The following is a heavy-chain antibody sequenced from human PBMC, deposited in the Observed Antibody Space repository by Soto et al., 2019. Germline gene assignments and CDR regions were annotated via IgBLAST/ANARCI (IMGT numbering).Heavy chain of an antibody. Sequence: ASVKVSCKASGYTFTGYYMHWVRQAPGQGLEWMGWINPNSGGTNYAQKFQGRVTMTRDTSISTAYMELSRLRSDDTAVYYCATPKPLRGAMITNINFDFWGQGTPVTVSS. D-gene: IGHD3-10*01. CDR3: ATPKPLRGAMITNINFDF. CDR2: INPNSGGT. CDR1: GYTFTGYY. V-gene: IGHV1-2*02. J-gene: IGHJ4*02.